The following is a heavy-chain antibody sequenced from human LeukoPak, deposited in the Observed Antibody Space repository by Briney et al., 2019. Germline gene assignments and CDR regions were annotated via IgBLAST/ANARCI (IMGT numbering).Heavy chain of an antibody. CDR1: GYTLTELS. V-gene: IGHV1-24*01. CDR2: FDPEDGET. D-gene: IGHD3-10*01. Sequence: GASVKVSYKVSGYTLTELSMHWVRQAPGKGLEWMGGFDPEDGETIYAQKFQGRVTMTEDTSTDTAYMELSSLRSEDTAVYYCATGPMISGSYSFYWGQGTLVTVSS. J-gene: IGHJ4*02. CDR3: ATGPMISGSYSFY.